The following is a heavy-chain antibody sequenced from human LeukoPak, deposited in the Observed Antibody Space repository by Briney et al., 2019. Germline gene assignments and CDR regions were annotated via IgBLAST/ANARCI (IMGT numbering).Heavy chain of an antibody. Sequence: SETLSLTCTVSGGSISSSSYYWGWIRQPPGKGLEWIGRIYTSGSTNYNPSLKSRVTMSVDTSKNQFSLKLSSVTAADTAVYYCARTRIAVAATPFDIWGQGTMVTVSS. J-gene: IGHJ3*02. CDR2: IYTSGST. CDR1: GGSISSSSYY. V-gene: IGHV4-39*07. CDR3: ARTRIAVAATPFDI. D-gene: IGHD6-19*01.